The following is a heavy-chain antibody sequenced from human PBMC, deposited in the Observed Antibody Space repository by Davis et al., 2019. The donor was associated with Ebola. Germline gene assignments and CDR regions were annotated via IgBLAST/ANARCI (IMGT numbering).Heavy chain of an antibody. CDR2: ISYAGSNI. D-gene: IGHD3-16*01. V-gene: IGHV3-30*03. CDR3: LGDPNWAFGY. J-gene: IGHJ4*02. CDR1: GFTFNTYG. Sequence: GESLKISCAASGFTFNTYGMHWVRQAPGKGLEWVALISYAGSNIYYADSVNGRFTISRDNSKNTLYLQMNSLRVEDTAVYYCLGDPNWAFGYWGQGTLVTVSS.